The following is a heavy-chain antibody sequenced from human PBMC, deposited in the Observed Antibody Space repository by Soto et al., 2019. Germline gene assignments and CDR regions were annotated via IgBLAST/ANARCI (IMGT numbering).Heavy chain of an antibody. D-gene: IGHD3-10*01. CDR1: GFTFSTYA. V-gene: IGHV3-23*01. Sequence: EVQLLESGGVLVQPGGSLRLSCAASGFTFSTYAMTWVRQAPGKGLEWVSSISGSGGRTYYADSVKGRFTISRDNSKNTLYLQTNSLRAEDTAVYYCAKVGDYHGSESYFPLDYWGQGTLVPVSS. CDR3: AKVGDYHGSESYFPLDY. CDR2: ISGSGGRT. J-gene: IGHJ4*02.